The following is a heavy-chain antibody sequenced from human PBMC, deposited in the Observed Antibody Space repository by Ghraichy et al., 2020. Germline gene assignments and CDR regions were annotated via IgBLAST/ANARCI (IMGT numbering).Heavy chain of an antibody. V-gene: IGHV4-59*01. D-gene: IGHD6-6*01. J-gene: IGHJ4*02. CDR1: GGSISSYY. Sequence: SETLSLTCTVSGGSISSYYWSWIRQPPGKGLEWIGYIYYSGSTNYNPSLKSRVTISVDTSKNQFSLKLSSVTAADTAVYYCARVYSSSSPGFDYWGQGTLVTVSS. CDR2: IYYSGST. CDR3: ARVYSSSSPGFDY.